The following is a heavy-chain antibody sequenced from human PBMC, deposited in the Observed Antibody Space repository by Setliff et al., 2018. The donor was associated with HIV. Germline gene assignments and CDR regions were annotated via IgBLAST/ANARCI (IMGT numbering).Heavy chain of an antibody. CDR2: IHHSGIT. CDR1: GGSFSGYY. Sequence: SETLSLTCAVYGGSFSGYYWGWIRQPPGKGLEWIGEIHHSGITNYNPSLKSRVTISIDTSKNQFSLKLSSVTAADTAVYSCARATPFVVVPAAPNYYYYMDVWGKGTTFTVSS. D-gene: IGHD2-2*01. CDR3: ARATPFVVVPAAPNYYYYMDV. J-gene: IGHJ6*03. V-gene: IGHV4-34*01.